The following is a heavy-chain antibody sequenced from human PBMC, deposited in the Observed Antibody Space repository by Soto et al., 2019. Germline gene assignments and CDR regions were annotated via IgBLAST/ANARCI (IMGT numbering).Heavy chain of an antibody. Sequence: DVQLVESGGGLIQPGESLRLSCVAFGFTISGKKYVAWFRQAPGNGLEWVSALYDVDGSFYVDSVRGRFTTSSDSSKTTVYLQMNDLRPDDTAGYYCATWHERAHAYDVWSQGTTVTVSS. J-gene: IGHJ3*01. V-gene: IGHV3-53*01. CDR2: LYDVDGS. D-gene: IGHD1-1*01. CDR3: ATWHERAHAYDV. CDR1: GFTISGKKY.